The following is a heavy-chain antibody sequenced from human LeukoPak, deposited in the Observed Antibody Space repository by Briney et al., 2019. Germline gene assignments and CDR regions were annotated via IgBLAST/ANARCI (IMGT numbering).Heavy chain of an antibody. CDR1: GYTFTSYG. J-gene: IGHJ4*02. CDR3: ARAKRRQGYMTTVVADFDY. V-gene: IGHV1-18*01. D-gene: IGHD4-17*01. CDR2: ISAYNGNT. Sequence: GASVKVSCKASGYTFTSYGISWVRQAPGQGLEWMGWISAYNGNTNYAQKLQGRVTMTTDTSTSTAYMELRSLRSDDTAVYYCARAKRRQGYMTTVVADFDYWGQGTLVTVSS.